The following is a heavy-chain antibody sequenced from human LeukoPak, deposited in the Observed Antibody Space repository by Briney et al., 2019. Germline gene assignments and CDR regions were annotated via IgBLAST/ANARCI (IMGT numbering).Heavy chain of an antibody. V-gene: IGHV3-30*02. CDR3: AKDSRYSGYGWLSAFDI. CDR1: GFTFSTYG. D-gene: IGHD5-12*01. J-gene: IGHJ3*02. Sequence: GGSLRLSCAASGFTFSTYGMHWVRQAPGKGLEWVAFIRYDGSNKYYADSVKGRFTISRDNSKNTLYLQMNSLRAEDTAVYYCAKDSRYSGYGWLSAFDIWGQGTMVTVSS. CDR2: IRYDGSNK.